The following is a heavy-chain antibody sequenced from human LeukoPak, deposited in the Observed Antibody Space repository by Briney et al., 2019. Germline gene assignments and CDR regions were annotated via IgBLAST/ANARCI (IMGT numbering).Heavy chain of an antibody. CDR2: IYSGGST. Sequence: GGSLRLSCAASGFTVSSNYMSWVRQAPGKGLEWVSVIYSGGSTYYADSVKGRFTISRDNSKNTLYLQMNSLRAEDTAVYYCARAAFSSGFGYGDYEDYWGQGTLVTVSS. D-gene: IGHD4-17*01. J-gene: IGHJ4*02. V-gene: IGHV3-66*01. CDR1: GFTVSSNY. CDR3: ARAAFSSGFGYGDYEDY.